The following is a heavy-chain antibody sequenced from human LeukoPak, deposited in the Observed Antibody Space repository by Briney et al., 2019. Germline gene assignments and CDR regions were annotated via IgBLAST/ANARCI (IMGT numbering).Heavy chain of an antibody. CDR3: AKRPGEAAAGPFDP. V-gene: IGHV3-7*03. J-gene: IGHJ5*02. D-gene: IGHD6-13*01. CDR2: IKEDGSVR. Sequence: GGSLRLSCEGSAFIFSGHWMNWVRQTPGKGLEWVASIKEDGSVRQYVDSVKGRFSISRDNTKGSLFLQLNSLRAEDTAIYYCAKRPGEAAAGPFDPWGQGTLVTVSS. CDR1: AFIFSGHW.